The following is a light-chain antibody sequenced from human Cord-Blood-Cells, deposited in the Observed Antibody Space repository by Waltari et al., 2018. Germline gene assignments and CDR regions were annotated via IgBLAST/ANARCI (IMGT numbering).Light chain of an antibody. CDR2: EVS. V-gene: IGLV2-14*01. CDR1: SSDVGGYNY. CDR3: SSYTSSSTV. J-gene: IGLJ3*02. Sequence: QSALTQPASVSGSPGPSITISCTGTSSDVGGYNYVPWYQQHPGKAPKLMIYEVSNRPSGVSNRFSGSKSGNTASLTISGLQAEDEADYYCSSYTSSSTVFGGGTKLTVL.